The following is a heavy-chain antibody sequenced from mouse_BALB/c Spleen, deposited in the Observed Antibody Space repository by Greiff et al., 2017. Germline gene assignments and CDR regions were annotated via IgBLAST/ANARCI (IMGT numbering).Heavy chain of an antibody. V-gene: IGHV1-7*01. D-gene: IGHD1-1*01. Sequence: VQLQESGAELAKPGASVKMSCKASGYTFTSYWMHWVKQRPGQGLEWIGYINPSTGYTEYNQKFKDKATLTADKSSSTAYMQLSSLTSEDSAVYYCARSPFITTVSPFDYWGQGTTLTVSS. CDR2: INPSTGYT. J-gene: IGHJ2*01. CDR1: GYTFTSYW. CDR3: ARSPFITTVSPFDY.